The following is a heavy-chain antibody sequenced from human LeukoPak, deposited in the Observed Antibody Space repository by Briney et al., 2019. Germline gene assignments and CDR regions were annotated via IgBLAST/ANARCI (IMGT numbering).Heavy chain of an antibody. D-gene: IGHD2-8*01. CDR3: ARATGGVYDGVTNDAFDV. CDR2: ISAQHGQT. Sequence: ASVKVSCKTSGYSENFYGITWVRQVAGQGLEWMGWISAQHGQTEYAPNSQDRVTMTTDTYTNTAYMELRSLRSDDTAVYYCARATGGVYDGVTNDAFDVWGQGTMVTVSS. CDR1: GYSENFYG. V-gene: IGHV1-18*01. J-gene: IGHJ3*01.